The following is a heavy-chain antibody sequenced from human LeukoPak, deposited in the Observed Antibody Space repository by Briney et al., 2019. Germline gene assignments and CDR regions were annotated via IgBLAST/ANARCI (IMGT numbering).Heavy chain of an antibody. D-gene: IGHD1-14*01. CDR1: GGSISITNYY. CDR3: TTSRDAFDI. CDR2: IYRSGST. J-gene: IGHJ3*02. Sequence: PSETLSLTCSVSGGSISITNYYWGWIRQPPGKGLEWIGSIYRSGSTYYNPSLKSRVTISVDTSKNQFSLKLSSVTAADTAVYFCTTSRDAFDIWGQGTMVTVSS. V-gene: IGHV4-39*01.